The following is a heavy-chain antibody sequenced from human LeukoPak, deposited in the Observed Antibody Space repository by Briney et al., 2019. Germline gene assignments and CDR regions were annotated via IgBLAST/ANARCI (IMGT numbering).Heavy chain of an antibody. Sequence: PGGSLRLSCAASGFTFSSYSMNWVRQAPGKGLEWVSYISISGNMIYYADSVKGRFTISRDNAKNSLYLQMNSLRAEDTAVYYCATSTIPGMDVWGQGTTVTVSS. V-gene: IGHV3-48*04. D-gene: IGHD1-1*01. CDR3: ATSTIPGMDV. J-gene: IGHJ6*02. CDR1: GFTFSSYS. CDR2: ISISGNMI.